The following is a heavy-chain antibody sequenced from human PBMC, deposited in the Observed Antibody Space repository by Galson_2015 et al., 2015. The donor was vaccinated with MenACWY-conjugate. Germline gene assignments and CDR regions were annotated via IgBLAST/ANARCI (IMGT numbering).Heavy chain of an antibody. Sequence: SVKVSCKASGYTFTSSAMNWVRQAPGQGLEWMGWINTDTGNPTYAQGLTGRFVFSLDTSVSTAYLQISSLKAEDTAVYYCARSGGGYCSGGSCYYDYWGQGTLVTVSS. CDR1: GYTFTSSA. CDR2: INTDTGNP. J-gene: IGHJ4*02. V-gene: IGHV7-4-1*02. CDR3: ARSGGGYCSGGSCYYDY. D-gene: IGHD2-15*01.